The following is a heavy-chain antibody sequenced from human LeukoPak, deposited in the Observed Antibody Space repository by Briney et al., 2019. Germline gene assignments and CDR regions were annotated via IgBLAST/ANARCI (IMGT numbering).Heavy chain of an antibody. CDR2: ISGSGGST. V-gene: IGHV3-23*01. J-gene: IGHJ4*02. CDR3: ASLVGSWYVD. Sequence: PGGSLRLSCAASGFTFGSYSMNWVRQAPGKGLEWVSAISGSGGSTYYADSVKGRFTISRDNSKNTLYLQMNSLRAEDMAVYYCASLVGSWYVDWGQGTLVTVSS. D-gene: IGHD6-13*01. CDR1: GFTFGSYS.